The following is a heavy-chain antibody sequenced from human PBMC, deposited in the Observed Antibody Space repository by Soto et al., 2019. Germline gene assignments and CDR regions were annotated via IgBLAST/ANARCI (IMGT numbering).Heavy chain of an antibody. CDR3: VKGGSYGWRGWFDP. V-gene: IGHV3-64D*06. CDR2: ISSNGGST. Sequence: PGGSLRLSCSAPGFTFSSYAMHWVRQAPGKGLEYVSAISSNGGSTYYADSVKGRFTISRDNSKNTLYLQMSSLRAEDTAVYYCVKGGSYGWRGWFDPWGQGTLVTVSS. CDR1: GFTFSSYA. J-gene: IGHJ5*02. D-gene: IGHD5-18*01.